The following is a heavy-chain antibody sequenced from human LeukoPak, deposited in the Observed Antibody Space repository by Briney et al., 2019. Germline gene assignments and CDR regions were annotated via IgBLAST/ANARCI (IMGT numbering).Heavy chain of an antibody. CDR1: GFTFSSAR. D-gene: IGHD5-12*01. Sequence: PGGSLRLSCAASGFTFSSARMSWVRQAPGKGLECIGRIKSKVDGETREYAAPVKGRFTVSRDDSMNTLYLQMNSLKTEDTAVYYCVADIPPPRGYDYPFDYWGQGILVTVSS. CDR2: IKSKVDGETR. CDR3: VADIPPPRGYDYPFDY. J-gene: IGHJ4*02. V-gene: IGHV3-15*01.